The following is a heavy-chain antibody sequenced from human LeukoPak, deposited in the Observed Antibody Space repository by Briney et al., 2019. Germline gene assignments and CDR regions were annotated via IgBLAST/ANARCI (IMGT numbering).Heavy chain of an antibody. J-gene: IGHJ4*02. CDR2: INPNSGGT. D-gene: IGHD6-19*01. CDR3: ARDYGSSGWYTRGWSDY. V-gene: IGHV1-2*02. Sequence: ASVKVSCKASGYTFTDYYMHWVRQAPGQGLEWMGWINPNSGGTNYAQKFQGRVTMTRDTSISTAYMELSRLRSDDTAVYYCARDYGSSGWYTRGWSDYWGQGTLVTVSS. CDR1: GYTFTDYY.